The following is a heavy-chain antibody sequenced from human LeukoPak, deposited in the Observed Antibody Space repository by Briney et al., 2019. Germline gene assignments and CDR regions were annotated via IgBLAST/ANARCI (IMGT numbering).Heavy chain of an antibody. J-gene: IGHJ5*02. CDR3: ARGHSTGWYTNWFDP. V-gene: IGHV3-48*04. CDR2: ISNTNSPI. Sequence: PGGSLRLSCAASGFTFSSYSMNWVRQAPGKGLEWVSYISNTNSPIYYADSVKGRFTISRDNAKNSLYLQMNSLRAEDTAVYYCARGHSTGWYTNWFDPWGQGTLVTVSS. CDR1: GFTFSSYS. D-gene: IGHD6-19*01.